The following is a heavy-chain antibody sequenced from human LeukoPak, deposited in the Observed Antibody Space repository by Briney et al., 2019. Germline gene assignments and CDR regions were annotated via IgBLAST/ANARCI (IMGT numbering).Heavy chain of an antibody. J-gene: IGHJ4*02. CDR2: INHSGST. D-gene: IGHD3-10*01. CDR1: GGSFSGYY. Sequence: SETLSLTCAVYGGSFSGYYWSWIRQPPGKGLEWIGEINHSGSTNYNPSLKSRVTISVDTSKNQFSLKLSSVTAADTAVYYCARGGFARSNYYGSGSYYNFLNYWGQGTLVTVSS. V-gene: IGHV4-34*01. CDR3: ARGGFARSNYYGSGSYYNFLNY.